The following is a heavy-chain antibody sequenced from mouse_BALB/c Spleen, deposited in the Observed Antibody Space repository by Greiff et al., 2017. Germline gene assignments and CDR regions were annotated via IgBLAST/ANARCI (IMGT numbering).Heavy chain of an antibody. CDR1: GYTFTSYW. J-gene: IGHJ3*01. V-gene: IGHV1-7*01. CDR2: INPSTGYT. CDR3: ARGGYYRYDEAWFAY. Sequence: QVQLQQSGAELAKPGASVKMSCKASGYTFTSYWMHWVKQRPGQGLEWIGYINPSTGYTEYNQKFKDKATLTADKSSSTAYMQLSSLTSEDSAVYYCARGGYYRYDEAWFAYWGQGTLVTVSA. D-gene: IGHD2-14*01.